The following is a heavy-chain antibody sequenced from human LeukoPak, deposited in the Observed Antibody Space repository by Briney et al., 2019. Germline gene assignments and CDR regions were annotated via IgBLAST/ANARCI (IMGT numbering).Heavy chain of an antibody. CDR3: ARVHRRQWLAPPDY. Sequence: SETLSLTCTVSGGSISTSNYYWGWIRQPPGKGLEWIGSIYYSGSTYYNPSLKSRVTISVDTSKNQFSLKLSSVTAADTAVYYCARVHRRQWLAPPDYWGQGTLVTVSS. D-gene: IGHD6-19*01. V-gene: IGHV4-39*07. J-gene: IGHJ4*02. CDR1: GGSISTSNYY. CDR2: IYYSGST.